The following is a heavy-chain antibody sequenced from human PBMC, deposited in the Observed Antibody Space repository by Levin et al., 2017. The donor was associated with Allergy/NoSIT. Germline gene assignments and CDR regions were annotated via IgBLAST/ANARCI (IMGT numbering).Heavy chain of an antibody. CDR2: ISWNSGSI. CDR3: AKEYYDSSGYYYAPFDY. CDR1: GFTFDDYA. D-gene: IGHD3-22*01. V-gene: IGHV3-9*01. J-gene: IGHJ4*02. Sequence: GGSLRLSCAASGFTFDDYAMHWVRQAPGKGLEWVSGISWNSGSIGYADSVKGRFTISRDNAKNSLYLQMNSLRAEDTALYYCAKEYYDSSGYYYAPFDYWGQGTLVTVSS.